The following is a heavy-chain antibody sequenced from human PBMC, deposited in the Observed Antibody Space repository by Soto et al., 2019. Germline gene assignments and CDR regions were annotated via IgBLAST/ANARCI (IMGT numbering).Heavy chain of an antibody. CDR2: IYYSGST. J-gene: IGHJ6*02. CDR1: GGSISSGGYY. CDR3: AGTYYDFWSGPRPHYYYYGMDV. D-gene: IGHD3-3*01. Sequence: PSETRSLTCTFSGGSISSGGYYWSWIRQHPGKGLEWIGYIYYSGSTYYNPSLKSRVTISVDTSKNQFSLKLSSVTAADTAVYYCAGTYYDFWSGPRPHYYYYGMDVWGQGTTVTVSS. V-gene: IGHV4-31*03.